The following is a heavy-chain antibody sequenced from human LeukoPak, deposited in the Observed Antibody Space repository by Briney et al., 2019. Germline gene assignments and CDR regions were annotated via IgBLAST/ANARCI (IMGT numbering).Heavy chain of an antibody. CDR1: GGSFSGYY. D-gene: IGHD6-13*01. CDR2: INHSGST. J-gene: IGHJ4*02. CDR3: ATPGIAAAGRFFDY. V-gene: IGHV4-34*01. Sequence: SETLSLTCAVYGGSFSGYYWSWIRQPPGKGLEWIGEINHSGSTNYNPSLKSRVTISVDTSKNQFSLKLSSVTAADTAVYYCATPGIAAAGRFFDYWGQGTLVTVSS.